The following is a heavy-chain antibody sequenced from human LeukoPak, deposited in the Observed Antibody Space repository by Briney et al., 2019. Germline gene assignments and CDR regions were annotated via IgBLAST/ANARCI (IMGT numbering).Heavy chain of an antibody. CDR2: ISYDGSNK. Sequence: PGGSLRLSCAASGFTFSSYGMHWVRQAPGKGLEWVAVISYDGSNKYYADSVKGRFTISRHNSKNTLYLQMNSLRAEDTAVYYCAKFQGKGWFGEPGQINHSDYWGQGTLVTVSS. J-gene: IGHJ4*02. CDR1: GFTFSSYG. CDR3: AKFQGKGWFGEPGQINHSDY. V-gene: IGHV3-30*18. D-gene: IGHD3-10*01.